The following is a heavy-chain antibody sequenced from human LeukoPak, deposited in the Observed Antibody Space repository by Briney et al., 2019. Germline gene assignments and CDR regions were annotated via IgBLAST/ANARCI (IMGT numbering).Heavy chain of an antibody. CDR2: IWYDGTNK. CDR1: GFTFNNYG. V-gene: IGHV3-33*01. J-gene: IGHJ3*02. CDR3: ARGRFGELSVATFDI. D-gene: IGHD3-10*01. Sequence: GRSLRLSCAASGFTFNNYGMHWVRQAPGKGLEWVALIWYDGTNKYYGDSVKGRFTISRDNSKNTLYLQMNSLRAEDTAVYYCARGRFGELSVATFDIWGQGTWSPSLQ.